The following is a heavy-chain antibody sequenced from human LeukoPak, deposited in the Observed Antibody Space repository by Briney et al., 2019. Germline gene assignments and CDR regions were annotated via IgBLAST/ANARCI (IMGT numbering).Heavy chain of an antibody. CDR2: INHSGST. CDR3: ARVVASTSVDS. CDR1: GGSFSGYY. D-gene: IGHD2-15*01. V-gene: IGHV4-34*01. J-gene: IGHJ4*02. Sequence: ASETLSLTCAVYGGSFSGYYWSWIRQPPGKGLEWIGEINHSGSTNYNPSLKSRVTLSVDPSKNRFSLKLTSVTAADTAIYYCARVVASTSVDSWGQGTLVTVSS.